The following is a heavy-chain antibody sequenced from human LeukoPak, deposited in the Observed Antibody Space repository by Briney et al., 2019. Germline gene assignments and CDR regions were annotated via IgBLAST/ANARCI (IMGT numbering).Heavy chain of an antibody. D-gene: IGHD3-16*01. CDR3: AGGGSRHDY. CDR2: IHYSGST. CDR1: GGSIGSYY. V-gene: IGHV4-59*01. J-gene: IGHJ4*02. Sequence: SETLSLTCTVSGGSIGSYYWNWIRQAPGKGPEWIGYIHYSGSTNYNPSLKSRVTISVDTSKNQFSLKLSSVTAADTAVYYCAGGGSRHDYWGQGTLVTVSS.